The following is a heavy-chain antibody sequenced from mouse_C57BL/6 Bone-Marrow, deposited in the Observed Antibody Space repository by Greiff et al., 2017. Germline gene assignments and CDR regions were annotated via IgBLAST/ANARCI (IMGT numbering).Heavy chain of an antibody. CDR3: TVPYYDGSSFYWYFDV. J-gene: IGHJ1*03. Sequence: EVKVVESGGGLVQPGGSMKLSCVASGFTFSNYWMNWVRQSPEKGLEWVAQIRLKSDNYATHYAESVKGRFTISRDDSKSSVYLQMNNLRAEDTGIYYCTVPYYDGSSFYWYFDVWGTGTTVTVSS. V-gene: IGHV6-3*01. CDR2: IRLKSDNYAT. D-gene: IGHD1-1*01. CDR1: GFTFSNYW.